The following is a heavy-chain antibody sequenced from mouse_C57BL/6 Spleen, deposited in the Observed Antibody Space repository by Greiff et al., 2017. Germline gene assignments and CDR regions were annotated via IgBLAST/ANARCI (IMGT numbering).Heavy chain of an antibody. CDR1: GYTFTSYW. CDR2: IHPNSGST. D-gene: IGHD2-2*01. Sequence: QVQLKQPGAELVKPGASVKLSCKASGYTFTSYWMHWVKQRPGQGLEWIGMIHPNSGSTNYNEKFKSKATLTVDKSSSTAYMQLSSLTSEDSAVYDCARGDSTVVTEAWFAYWGQGTLVTVSA. J-gene: IGHJ3*01. CDR3: ARGDSTVVTEAWFAY. V-gene: IGHV1-64*01.